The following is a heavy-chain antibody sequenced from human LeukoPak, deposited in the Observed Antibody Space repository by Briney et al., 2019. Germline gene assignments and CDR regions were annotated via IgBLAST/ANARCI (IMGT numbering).Heavy chain of an antibody. Sequence: PSQTLSLTCAVSGDSILTRTYYWGWIRQPPGKGLEWIGSIYYSGTTHYNPSLKSRVTISVDTSENQFSLELHSVTAADTAVYYCARTIAVSHFDYWGQGILVTVSS. D-gene: IGHD6-19*01. J-gene: IGHJ4*02. CDR2: IYYSGTT. CDR3: ARTIAVSHFDY. V-gene: IGHV4-39*01. CDR1: GDSILTRTYY.